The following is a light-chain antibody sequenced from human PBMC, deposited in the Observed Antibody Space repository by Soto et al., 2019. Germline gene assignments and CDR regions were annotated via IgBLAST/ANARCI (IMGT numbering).Light chain of an antibody. CDR3: QSYDSSLSGWV. CDR2: GNS. V-gene: IGLV1-40*01. CDR1: SSNIGAGYD. Sequence: QDVVTQAPSVSGAPGQRVTISCTGSSSNIGAGYDVHWYQQLPGTAPKLLIYGNSNRPSGVPDRFSGSKSGTSASLAITGLRAEDEADYYCQSYDSSLSGWVFGGGTKLTVL. J-gene: IGLJ3*02.